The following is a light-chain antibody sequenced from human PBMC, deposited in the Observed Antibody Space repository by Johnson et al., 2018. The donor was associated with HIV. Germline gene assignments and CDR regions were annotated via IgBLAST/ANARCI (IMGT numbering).Light chain of an antibody. CDR2: ENN. Sequence: QSVLTQPPSVSAAPGQKVTISCSGSSSNIGNNYISWYQQFPGTAPKLLIYENNKRPSGIPDRFSGSKSDTSANLGITGLQPGDEADYYCGTWHYSLDTGGVFGAGTKVTVL. CDR3: GTWHYSLDTGGV. CDR1: SSNIGNNY. J-gene: IGLJ1*01. V-gene: IGLV1-51*02.